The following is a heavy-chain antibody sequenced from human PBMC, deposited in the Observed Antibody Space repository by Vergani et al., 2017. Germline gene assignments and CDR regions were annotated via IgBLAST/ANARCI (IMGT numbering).Heavy chain of an antibody. D-gene: IGHD3-9*01. CDR3: ARDLLTNADDAFDI. CDR2: ISSNSSTI. J-gene: IGHJ3*02. V-gene: IGHV3-48*01. Sequence: EVQLVESGGGLVQPGGSLRLSCAASGFTFSSYSMNWVRQAPGKGLEWVSYISSNSSTIYYADSVKGVFTISRDNAKNSLYLQMNSLRAEDTAVYYCARDLLTNADDAFDIWGQGTMVTVSS. CDR1: GFTFSSYS.